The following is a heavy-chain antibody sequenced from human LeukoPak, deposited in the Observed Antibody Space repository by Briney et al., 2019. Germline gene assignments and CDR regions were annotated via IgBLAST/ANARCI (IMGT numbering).Heavy chain of an antibody. Sequence: SETLSLTCAVYGGSFSGYYWTWIRQPPGKGLEWIGEINHNEGSRYNPSLKSRVTISVDTSKNQFSLKLSSVTAADTAVYYCSXDRARITIFGVATGGDWFXXWGQGTLVT. D-gene: IGHD3-3*01. CDR2: INHNEGS. CDR3: SXDRARITIFGVATGGDWFXX. CDR1: GGSFSGYY. V-gene: IGHV4-34*01. J-gene: IGHJ5*02.